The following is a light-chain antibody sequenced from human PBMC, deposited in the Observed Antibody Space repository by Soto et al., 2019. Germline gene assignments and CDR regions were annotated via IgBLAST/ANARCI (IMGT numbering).Light chain of an antibody. J-gene: IGLJ1*01. Sequence: SALTQPASVSGSPGQSIPISCTGTRGDVGAYDFVSWYQHHPGKAPRLVIYDVSRRPAGASDRFPGSKSGSTASLTISSLQAEDEADYYCVSFTVHYSYVFGTGIKVTVL. V-gene: IGLV2-14*01. CDR3: VSFTVHYSYV. CDR1: RGDVGAYDF. CDR2: DVS.